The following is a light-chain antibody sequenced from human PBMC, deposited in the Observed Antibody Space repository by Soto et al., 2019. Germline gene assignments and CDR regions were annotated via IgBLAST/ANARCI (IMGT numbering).Light chain of an antibody. Sequence: EIVMTQSPATLSVSPGERATLSCRASQSVSSNLAWYQQKPGQAPRLLIYGASTGATGIPARFSGSGSGTEFTLTISSLQSEDFAVYYCQQHNNWPRTFGQGTKVEIK. J-gene: IGKJ1*01. CDR2: GAS. CDR3: QQHNNWPRT. CDR1: QSVSSN. V-gene: IGKV3-15*01.